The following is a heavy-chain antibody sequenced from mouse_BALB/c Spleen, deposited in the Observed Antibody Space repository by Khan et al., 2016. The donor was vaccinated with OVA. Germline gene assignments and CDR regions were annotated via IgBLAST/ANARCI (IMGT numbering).Heavy chain of an antibody. D-gene: IGHD1-1*01. V-gene: IGHV9-3-1*01. CDR2: INTYTGEP. Sequence: QIQLVQSGPELKKPGETVKISCKASGYIFTNYGMNWVKQAPGQGLTWMGWINTYTGEPTYADDFRGRFAFSLETSASTAYLQINNLKHEDTATYFCARGAVDDGRGKEAWFAYWGQGTLVTVSA. CDR1: GYIFTNYG. J-gene: IGHJ3*01. CDR3: ARGAVDDGRGKEAWFAY.